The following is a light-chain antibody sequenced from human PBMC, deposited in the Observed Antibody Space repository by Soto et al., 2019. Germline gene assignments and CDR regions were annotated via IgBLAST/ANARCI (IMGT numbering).Light chain of an antibody. Sequence: QSALTQPASVSGSPGQSITISCTGTSSDVGSYNLVSWYQQHPCKAPKLMISEGNKRPSGISNRFSGSKFGNTASLTISGLQAEDEADYYCCSFATSGTWVFGGGTKLTVL. CDR2: EGN. J-gene: IGLJ3*02. CDR3: CSFATSGTWV. CDR1: SSDVGSYNL. V-gene: IGLV2-23*01.